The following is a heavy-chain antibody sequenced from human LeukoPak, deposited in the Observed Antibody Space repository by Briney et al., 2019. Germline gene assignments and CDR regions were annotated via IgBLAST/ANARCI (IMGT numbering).Heavy chain of an antibody. CDR2: VDPEDGET. D-gene: IGHD4-17*01. CDR1: GYTFTDYY. V-gene: IGHV1-69-2*01. Sequence: ASVKVSCKVSGYTFTDYYMHWVQQAPGKGLEWMGLVDPEDGETIYAEKFQGRVTITADTSTDTAYMELSSLRSDDTAVYYCARDPTRAHDYGDYVNAFDIWGQGTMVTVSS. J-gene: IGHJ3*02. CDR3: ARDPTRAHDYGDYVNAFDI.